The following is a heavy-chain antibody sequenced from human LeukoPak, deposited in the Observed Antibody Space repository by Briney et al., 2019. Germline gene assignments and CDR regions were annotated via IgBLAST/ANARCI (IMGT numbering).Heavy chain of an antibody. V-gene: IGHV4-30-2*01. CDR1: GGSISSGGYS. CDR2: IYHSGST. J-gene: IGHJ4*02. Sequence: SQTLSLTCAVSGGSISSGGYSWSWIRQPPGKGLEWIGYIYHSGSTYYNPSLKSRVTISVDRSKNQFSLKLSSVTAADTAVYYCARDQEAAGTDYWGQGTLVTVSS. D-gene: IGHD6-13*01. CDR3: ARDQEAAGTDY.